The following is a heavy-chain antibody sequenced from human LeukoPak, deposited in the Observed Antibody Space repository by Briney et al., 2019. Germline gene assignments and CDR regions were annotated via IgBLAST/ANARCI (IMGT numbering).Heavy chain of an antibody. V-gene: IGHV4-34*01. Sequence: SETLPLTCAVYGGSFSGYYWSWIRQPPGKGLEWIGEINHSGSTNYNPSLKSRATISVDTSKNQFSLKLSSVTAADTAVYYCARGHTYYDFWSGYYPRHPYFDYWGQGTLVTVSS. CDR3: ARGHTYYDFWSGYYPRHPYFDY. D-gene: IGHD3-3*01. CDR1: GGSFSGYY. CDR2: INHSGST. J-gene: IGHJ4*02.